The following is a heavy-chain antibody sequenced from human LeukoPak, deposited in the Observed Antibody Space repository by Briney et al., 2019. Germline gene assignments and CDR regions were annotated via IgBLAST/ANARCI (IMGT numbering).Heavy chain of an antibody. V-gene: IGHV1-2*02. CDR3: AILRFRIGLWWFFDL. CDR2: INPNSGDT. CDR1: GYTFNAYY. J-gene: IGHJ2*01. Sequence: ASMKVSCKASGYTFNAYYLHWVRQAPGQGLEWMGWINPNSGDTKYAQKFQGRVTMTGDTSISTAYMELSRLRFDDTAVYYCAILRFRIGLWWFFDLWGRGTLVTVSS. D-gene: IGHD2-21*01.